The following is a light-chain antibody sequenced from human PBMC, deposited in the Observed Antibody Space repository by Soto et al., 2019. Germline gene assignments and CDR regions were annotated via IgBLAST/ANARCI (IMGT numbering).Light chain of an antibody. V-gene: IGLV2-14*03. CDR2: DVS. CDR1: SSGVGFYNY. CDR3: SSYIGSSALV. Sequence: QAVLTQPASVSGSPGQSITVSCTGTSSGVGFYNYVSWYQHHPGKGPKLMIYDVSNRPSGVSNRFSGSRSGNTASLTISGLQAEDEAEYYCSSYIGSSALVFGTGTKVTVL. J-gene: IGLJ1*01.